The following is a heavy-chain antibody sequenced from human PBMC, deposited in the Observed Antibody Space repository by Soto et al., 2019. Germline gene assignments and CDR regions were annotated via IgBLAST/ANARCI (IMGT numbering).Heavy chain of an antibody. CDR1: GFTFSSYA. D-gene: IGHD2-2*01. J-gene: IGHJ6*02. CDR3: AKEGGVVVPAAMYYYYYGMDV. Sequence: GGSLRLSCAASGFTFSSYAISWVRQAPGKWLEWVSAISGSGGSTYYADSGKGRCTISRDNSKNTLYLQMNSLRDEDTAVYYCAKEGGVVVPAAMYYYYYGMDVWGQGTTVTVSS. CDR2: ISGSGGST. V-gene: IGHV3-23*01.